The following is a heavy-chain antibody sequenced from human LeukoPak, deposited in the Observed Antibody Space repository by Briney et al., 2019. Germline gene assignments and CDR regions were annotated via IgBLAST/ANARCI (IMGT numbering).Heavy chain of an antibody. CDR2: ISRDGSST. CDR1: GFTFSSYW. CDR3: TRFATGTLF. V-gene: IGHV3-74*01. Sequence: GGSLRLSCAASGFTFSSYWMHWVRQAPGKGLVWVSRISRDGSSTSYAGSVKGRFIISRDNDKNTLYLQMNSLRAEDTAVSHCTRFATGTLFWGQGTLVTVSS. D-gene: IGHD6-13*01. J-gene: IGHJ4*02.